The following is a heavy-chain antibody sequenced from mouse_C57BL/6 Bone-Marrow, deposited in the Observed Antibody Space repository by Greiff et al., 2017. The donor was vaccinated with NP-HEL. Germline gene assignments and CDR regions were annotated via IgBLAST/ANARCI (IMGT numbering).Heavy chain of an antibody. CDR1: GFTFSDYG. CDR3: ARPRWDYDVDYAMDY. V-gene: IGHV5-17*01. D-gene: IGHD2-4*01. J-gene: IGHJ4*01. CDR2: ISSGSSTI. Sequence: EVQVVESGGGLVKPGGSLKLSCAASGFTFSDYGMHWVRQAPEKGLEWVAYISSGSSTIYYADTVKGRFTISRDNAKNTLFLQMTSLRSEDTAMYYCARPRWDYDVDYAMDYWGQGTSVTVSS.